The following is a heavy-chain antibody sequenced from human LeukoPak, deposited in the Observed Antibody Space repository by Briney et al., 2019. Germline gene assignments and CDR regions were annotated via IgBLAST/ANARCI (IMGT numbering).Heavy chain of an antibody. CDR2: ISYDGSNK. CDR1: GFTFSSYG. D-gene: IGHD3-10*01. CDR3: AKDLSPERFGELFDY. V-gene: IGHV3-30*18. Sequence: GGSLRLSCAASGFTFSSYGMHWVRQAPGKGLGWVAVISYDGSNKYYADSVKGRFTISRDNSKNTLYLQMNSLRAEDTAVYYCAKDLSPERFGELFDYWGQGTLVTVSS. J-gene: IGHJ4*02.